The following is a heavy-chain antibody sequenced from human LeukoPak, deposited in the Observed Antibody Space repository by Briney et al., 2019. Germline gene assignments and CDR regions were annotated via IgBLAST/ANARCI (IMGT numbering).Heavy chain of an antibody. CDR1: RFTFDDYA. J-gene: IGHJ4*02. Sequence: GGSLRLSCAASRFTFDDYAMHWVRQAPGKGLEWVSGISWNSGSIGYADSVKGRFTISRDNAKNPLYLQMNSLRAEDTALYYCAKDMGYYDSSGYSALFDYWGQGTLVTVSS. V-gene: IGHV3-9*01. CDR2: ISWNSGSI. CDR3: AKDMGYYDSSGYSALFDY. D-gene: IGHD3-22*01.